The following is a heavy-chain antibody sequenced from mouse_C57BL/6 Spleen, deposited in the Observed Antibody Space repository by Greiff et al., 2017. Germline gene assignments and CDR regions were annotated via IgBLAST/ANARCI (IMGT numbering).Heavy chain of an antibody. J-gene: IGHJ3*01. D-gene: IGHD3-2*02. CDR1: GYTFTSYW. CDR3: ARWDSSGYMFAY. V-gene: IGHV1-69*01. CDR2: IDPSDSYT. Sequence: QVQLQQSGAELVMPGASVKLSCKASGYTFTSYWMHWVKQRPGQGLEWIGEIDPSDSYTNYNQKFKGKSTLTVDKSSSTAYMQLSSLTSEDSAVYYCARWDSSGYMFAYWGQGTLVTVSA.